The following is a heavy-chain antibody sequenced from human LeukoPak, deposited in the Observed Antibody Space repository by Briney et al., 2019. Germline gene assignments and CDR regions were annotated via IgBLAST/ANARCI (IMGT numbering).Heavy chain of an antibody. D-gene: IGHD3-9*01. CDR3: ARGNTLTGYSRY. CDR2: ISSNGGST. Sequence: QPGGSLRLSCAASGFTFSSYAMHWVRQPPGKGLEYVSGISSNGGSTYYANSVKGRFTISRDNSKNTVYLQMGSLRAEDMAVYYCARGNTLTGYSRYWGQGTLVTVSS. J-gene: IGHJ4*02. CDR1: GFTFSSYA. V-gene: IGHV3-64*01.